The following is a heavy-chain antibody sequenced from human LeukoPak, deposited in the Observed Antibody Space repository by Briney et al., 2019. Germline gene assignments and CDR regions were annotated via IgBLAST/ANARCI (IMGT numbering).Heavy chain of an antibody. CDR1: GFTFSNYG. CDR3: ARDLAWGAFDY. Sequence: PGGSLILSCAASGFTFSNYGMNWVRQAPGKGLEWLSGISPRGGGTYYADSVKGRFTISRDDSKNTLSLQMNSLTVEDTAVYYCARDLAWGAFDYWGQGTLVTVSS. CDR2: ISPRGGGT. V-gene: IGHV3-23*01. D-gene: IGHD7-27*01. J-gene: IGHJ4*02.